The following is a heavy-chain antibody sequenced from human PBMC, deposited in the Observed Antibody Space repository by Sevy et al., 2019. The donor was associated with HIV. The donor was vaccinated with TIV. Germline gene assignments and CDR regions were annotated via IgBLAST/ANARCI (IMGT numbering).Heavy chain of an antibody. J-gene: IGHJ4*02. Sequence: SETLSLTCTVSGGSISSGDYYWSWIRQPPGKGLEWIGYIYYSGSTYYNPSLKSRVTISVDTSKNQFSLKLSSVTAADTAVYYWARGRHDSSGYYPPRFDYWGQGTLVIVSS. V-gene: IGHV4-30-4*01. D-gene: IGHD3-22*01. CDR2: IYYSGST. CDR3: ARGRHDSSGYYPPRFDY. CDR1: GGSISSGDYY.